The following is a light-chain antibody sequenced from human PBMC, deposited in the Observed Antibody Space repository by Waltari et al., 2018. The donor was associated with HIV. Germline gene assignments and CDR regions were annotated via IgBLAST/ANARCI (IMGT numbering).Light chain of an antibody. J-gene: IGKJ1*01. CDR3: QQYYETPRT. CDR1: QVVRNS. Sequence: DIQLTQSPSSLSASIGDRVTITCRGSQVVRNSLAWYQQKPGKAPNLLVYAASTVHSGVPSRFSGSESGTDYTLTISSLQPEDFSTYYCQQYYETPRTFGQGTKVEIK. V-gene: IGKV1-NL1*01. CDR2: AAS.